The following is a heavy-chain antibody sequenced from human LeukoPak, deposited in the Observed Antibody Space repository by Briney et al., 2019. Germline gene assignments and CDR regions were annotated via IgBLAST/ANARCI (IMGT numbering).Heavy chain of an antibody. J-gene: IGHJ6*02. Sequence: GGSLRLSCAASGFTFSSYGMHWVRQAPGKGLEWVAVIWYDGSNKYYADSVKGRFTISRDNSKNTLYLQMNSLRAEDTAVCCCARGYDFWSGYYYYGMDVWGQGTTVTVSS. CDR2: IWYDGSNK. D-gene: IGHD3-3*01. CDR3: ARGYDFWSGYYYYGMDV. V-gene: IGHV3-33*01. CDR1: GFTFSSYG.